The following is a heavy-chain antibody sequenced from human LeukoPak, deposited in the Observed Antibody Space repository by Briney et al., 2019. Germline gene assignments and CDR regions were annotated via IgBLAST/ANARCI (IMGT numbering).Heavy chain of an antibody. Sequence: ASVKVSCKASGYTFTSYGISWVRQAPGQGLEWMGWISAYNGNTNYAQKLQGRVTMTTDTSTSTAYMELRSLRSDDTAVYYCARGWVGYCSGGSCRPYYYYGMDVWGQGTTVTVSS. CDR3: ARGWVGYCSGGSCRPYYYYGMDV. V-gene: IGHV1-18*01. CDR2: ISAYNGNT. J-gene: IGHJ6*02. D-gene: IGHD2-15*01. CDR1: GYTFTSYG.